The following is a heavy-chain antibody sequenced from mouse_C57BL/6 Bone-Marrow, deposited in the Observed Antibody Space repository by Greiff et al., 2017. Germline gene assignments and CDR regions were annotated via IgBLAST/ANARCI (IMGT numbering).Heavy chain of an antibody. CDR3: ARGDYDGYYVFAY. J-gene: IGHJ3*01. CDR2: IYPGDGDT. V-gene: IGHV1-80*01. CDR1: GYAFSSYW. Sequence: VKLQQSGAELVKPGASVKISCKASGYAFSSYWMNWVKQRPGKGLEWIGQIYPGDGDTNYNGKFKGKATLTADKSSSTAYMQLSSLTSEDSAVYFCARGDYDGYYVFAYWGQGTLVTVSA. D-gene: IGHD2-3*01.